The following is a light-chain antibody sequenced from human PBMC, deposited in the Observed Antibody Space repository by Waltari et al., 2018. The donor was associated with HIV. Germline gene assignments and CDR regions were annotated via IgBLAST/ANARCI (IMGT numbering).Light chain of an antibody. CDR1: SSNIGDNA. CDR3: ATLDDSLNGPV. V-gene: IGLV1-44*01. CDR2: SNS. Sequence: QSVLTQPPSVSGTPGQGVTISCSGGSSNIGDNAVSWYQQFPGTAPKLLIYSNSQRPSGVPDRFSGSKSGTSASLAISGLQSEDEADYYCATLDDSLNGPVFGGGTKVTVL. J-gene: IGLJ2*01.